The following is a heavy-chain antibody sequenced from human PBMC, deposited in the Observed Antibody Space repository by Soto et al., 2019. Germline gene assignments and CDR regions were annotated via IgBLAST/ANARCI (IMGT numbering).Heavy chain of an antibody. CDR1: GFTFSAFP. J-gene: IGHJ5*02. CDR3: ALQSAEGYMKNNGFDP. Sequence: EMQLMESGGALVRPWGSLQLSCRASGFTFSAFPIHWFRQASGKGLEWVVRVRSRVRGHAIAYAASVTGRFTISRDDSQNTAYLHMTSLNIEDTAVYYCALQSAEGYMKNNGFDPWGPGTLVTVSS. CDR2: VRSRVRGHAI. V-gene: IGHV3-73*02. D-gene: IGHD4-4*01.